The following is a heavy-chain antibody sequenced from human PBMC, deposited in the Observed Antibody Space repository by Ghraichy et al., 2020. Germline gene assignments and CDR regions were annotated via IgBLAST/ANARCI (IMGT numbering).Heavy chain of an antibody. V-gene: IGHV3-20*01. CDR1: GFTFDDYG. Sequence: ESLNISCAASGFTFDDYGMSWVRQAPGKGLEWVSGINWNGGSTGYADSVKGRFTISRDNAKNSLYLQMNSLRAEDTALYHCARFSVVGYYFDYWGQGTLVTVSS. CDR2: INWNGGST. CDR3: ARFSVVGYYFDY. J-gene: IGHJ4*02. D-gene: IGHD3-10*01.